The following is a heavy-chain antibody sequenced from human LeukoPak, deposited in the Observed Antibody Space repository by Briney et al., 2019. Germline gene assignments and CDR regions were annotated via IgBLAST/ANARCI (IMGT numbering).Heavy chain of an antibody. J-gene: IGHJ4*02. CDR1: GGSISSSSYY. D-gene: IGHD3-22*01. CDR2: IYYSGST. V-gene: IGHV4-39*01. CDR3: ARGGDYYDSGGQY. Sequence: SETLSLTCTVSGGSISSSSYYWGWIRQPPGKGLEWIGSIYYSGSTYYNPSLKSRVTISVDTSKNQFSLKLSSVTAADTAVYYCARGGDYYDSGGQYWGQGTLVTVSS.